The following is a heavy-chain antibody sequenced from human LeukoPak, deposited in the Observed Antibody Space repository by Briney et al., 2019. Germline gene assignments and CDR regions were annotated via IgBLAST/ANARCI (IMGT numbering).Heavy chain of an antibody. Sequence: SETLSLTCSVSGGSISSGSYYWRWIRQSAGKGLEWIGRIYTSGSTNYNPSLKSRVTMSVDTSKNQFSLKLSSVTAADTAVYYCARDEASTLGYCSSTSCYALPGFDYWGQGTLVTVSS. CDR2: IYTSGST. V-gene: IGHV4-61*02. CDR1: GGSISSGSYY. D-gene: IGHD2-2*01. CDR3: ARDEASTLGYCSSTSCYALPGFDY. J-gene: IGHJ4*02.